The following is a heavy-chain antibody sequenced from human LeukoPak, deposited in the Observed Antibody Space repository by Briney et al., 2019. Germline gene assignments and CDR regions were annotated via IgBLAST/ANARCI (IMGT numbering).Heavy chain of an antibody. CDR1: GFTFSSYS. Sequence: GGSLRLFCAASGFTFSSYSMNWVRQAPGKGLDWVSFISSSSAYIYYADSVKGRFTISRDNAKNSLYLQMNSLRAEDTAVYYCARSSGYYFDYWGQGTLVTVSS. CDR2: ISSSSAYI. D-gene: IGHD3-22*01. CDR3: ARSSGYYFDY. V-gene: IGHV3-21*01. J-gene: IGHJ4*02.